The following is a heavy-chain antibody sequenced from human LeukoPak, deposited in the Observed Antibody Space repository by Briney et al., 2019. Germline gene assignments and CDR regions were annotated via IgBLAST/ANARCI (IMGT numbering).Heavy chain of an antibody. J-gene: IGHJ4*02. D-gene: IGHD3-22*01. CDR3: ARDNYDSSGYYFD. V-gene: IGHV3-48*03. Sequence: AGGSLRLSCAASGFTFSSYEMNWVRQAPGKGLEWVSYISSSGSTMYYADTVKGRFTISRDNAKNSLYLQMNSLRAEDTAVYYCARDNYDSSGYYFDWGQGTLVTVSS. CDR1: GFTFSSYE. CDR2: ISSSGSTM.